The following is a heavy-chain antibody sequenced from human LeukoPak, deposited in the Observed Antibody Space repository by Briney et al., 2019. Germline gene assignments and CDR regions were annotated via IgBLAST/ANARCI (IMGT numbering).Heavy chain of an antibody. CDR3: ARASYSYDISGWVPFDY. D-gene: IGHD3-22*01. CDR1: GGSISSYY. Sequence: SETLSLTCTVSGGSISSYYWSWIRQPAGKGLEWIGRIYTSGNTNYNPSLKSRVTISVDTSKNQFSLRLSSVTAADTAVYYCARASYSYDISGWVPFDYWGQGTLVTVSS. J-gene: IGHJ4*02. V-gene: IGHV4-4*07. CDR2: IYTSGNT.